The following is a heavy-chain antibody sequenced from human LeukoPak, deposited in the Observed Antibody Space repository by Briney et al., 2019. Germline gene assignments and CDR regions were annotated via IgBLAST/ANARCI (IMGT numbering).Heavy chain of an antibody. Sequence: GGSLRLSCAASGDTFGRYWMSWVRQAPGKGLEWVANINQHGSEKYYGDSVKGRFTISRDNAKDSLYLQMNSLRGEDTAVYYCARDSFNSGQALGIEGSGWYSAFDIWGQGTMVTVSS. V-gene: IGHV3-7*01. CDR3: ARDSFNSGQALGIEGSGWYSAFDI. CDR1: GDTFGRYW. J-gene: IGHJ3*02. D-gene: IGHD6-19*01. CDR2: INQHGSEK.